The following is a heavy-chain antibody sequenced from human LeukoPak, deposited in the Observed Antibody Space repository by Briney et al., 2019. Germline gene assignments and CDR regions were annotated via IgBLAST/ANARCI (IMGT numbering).Heavy chain of an antibody. CDR3: ARRPSWSSFDY. D-gene: IGHD6-13*01. V-gene: IGHV3-23*01. J-gene: IGHJ4*02. Sequence: GGSLRLSCAASGFTFSSYAMSWVRQAPGKGLEWVSAISGSGGSTYYADSVKGRFTISRDNAKNTLYLQMNSLRAEDTAVYYCARRPSWSSFDYWGQGTLVTVSS. CDR2: ISGSGGST. CDR1: GFTFSSYA.